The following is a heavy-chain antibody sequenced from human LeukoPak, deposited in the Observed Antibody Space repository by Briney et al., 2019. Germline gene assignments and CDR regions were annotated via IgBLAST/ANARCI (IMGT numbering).Heavy chain of an antibody. Sequence: SQTLSLTRAISGDSVYSKSATWNWIRQSPSRGLEWLGRTYYRSKWYNDYAVSVKSRITINPDTSKNQFSLQLNSVTPEDTAVYYCARAPTRYCTNTLCNNWFDPGGEGTLVTVSS. J-gene: IGHJ5*02. CDR1: GDSVYSKSAT. CDR3: ARAPTRYCTNTLCNNWFDP. CDR2: TYYRSKWYN. D-gene: IGHD2-8*01. V-gene: IGHV6-1*01.